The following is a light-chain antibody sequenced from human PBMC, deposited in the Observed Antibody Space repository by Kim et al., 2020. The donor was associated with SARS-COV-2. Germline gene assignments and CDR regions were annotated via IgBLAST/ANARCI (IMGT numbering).Light chain of an antibody. CDR1: NIGGKI. Sequence: TGTISIGGRNIGGKIVHWHQRKAGQDPVVVISYDSARPSGIPGRFSGSDSGNTATLTISRVEAGDEADYYCQVWVSGSEHRVVFGGGTQLTVL. J-gene: IGLJ2*01. CDR3: QVWVSGSEHRVV. CDR2: YDS. V-gene: IGLV3-21*04.